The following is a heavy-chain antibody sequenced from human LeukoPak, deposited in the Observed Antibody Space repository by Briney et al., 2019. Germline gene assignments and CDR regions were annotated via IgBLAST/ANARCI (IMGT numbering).Heavy chain of an antibody. CDR2: INTGNGNT. CDR3: ARGAYSSSSANYYYYYMDV. D-gene: IGHD6-6*01. Sequence: ASVKVSCKASGYTFTSYAMHWVRQAPGQRLEWMGWINTGNGNTKYSQKFQGRVTITRDTSASTAYMELSSLRSEDTAVYYCARGAYSSSSANYYYYYMDVWGKGTTVTVSS. V-gene: IGHV1-3*04. J-gene: IGHJ6*03. CDR1: GYTFTSYA.